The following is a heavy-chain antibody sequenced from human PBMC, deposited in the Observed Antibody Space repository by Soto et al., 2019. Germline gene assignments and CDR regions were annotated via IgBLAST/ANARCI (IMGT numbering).Heavy chain of an antibody. CDR1: GYTFTSYA. J-gene: IGHJ4*02. Sequence: ASVKVSCKASGYTFTSYAIHWVRQAPGQRLEWMGWINAGNGNTKYSQKFQGRVTITRDTSASTAYMELSSLRSEDTAVYYCARDNPYSSGWLEFDYWGQGTLVTVSS. CDR2: INAGNGNT. CDR3: ARDNPYSSGWLEFDY. D-gene: IGHD6-19*01. V-gene: IGHV1-3*01.